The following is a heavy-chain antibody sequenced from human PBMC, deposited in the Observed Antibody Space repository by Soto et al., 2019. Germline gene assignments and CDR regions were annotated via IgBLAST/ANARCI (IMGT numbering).Heavy chain of an antibody. CDR1: GFTFSSYG. CDR2: ISYDGSNK. D-gene: IGHD1-7*01. J-gene: IGHJ4*02. V-gene: IGHV3-30*18. CDR3: AKPTGTTPYYFDY. Sequence: GGSLRLSCAASGFTFSSYGMHWVRQAPGKGLEWVAVISYDGSNKYYADSVKGRFTISRDNSKNTLYLQMNSLRAEDTAVYYCAKPTGTTPYYFDYWGQGTLVTVSS.